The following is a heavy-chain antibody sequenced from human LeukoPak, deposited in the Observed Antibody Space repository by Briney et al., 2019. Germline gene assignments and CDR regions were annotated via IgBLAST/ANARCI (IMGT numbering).Heavy chain of an antibody. J-gene: IGHJ4*02. Sequence: GGSLRLSCAASGFTFDDYGMSWVRQAPGKGLEWVSGTNWNGGSTGYADSVKGRFTISRDNAKNSLYLQMNSLRAEDTALYYCARATYYYDSSGYYPFDYWGQGTLVTVSS. CDR3: ARATYYYDSSGYYPFDY. V-gene: IGHV3-20*04. D-gene: IGHD3-22*01. CDR1: GFTFDDYG. CDR2: TNWNGGST.